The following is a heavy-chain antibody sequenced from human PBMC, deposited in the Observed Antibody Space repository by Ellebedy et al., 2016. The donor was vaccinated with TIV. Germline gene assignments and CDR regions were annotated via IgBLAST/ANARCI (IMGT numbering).Heavy chain of an antibody. J-gene: IGHJ4*02. Sequence: KVSCKGSGYSFISYWIGWVRQMPGKGLEWMGYIYPGDSDTRYSPSFQGQVTISVDKSISTAYLQWSSLKASDTAIYHCARGDRGSGWYWDKWGQGTLVTVSS. CDR1: GYSFISYW. D-gene: IGHD6-19*01. CDR3: ARGDRGSGWYWDK. CDR2: IYPGDSDT. V-gene: IGHV5-51*01.